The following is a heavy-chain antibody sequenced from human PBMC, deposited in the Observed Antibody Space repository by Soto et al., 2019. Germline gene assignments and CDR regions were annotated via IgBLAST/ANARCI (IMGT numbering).Heavy chain of an antibody. Sequence: EVQLVESGGGLVQPGGSLKLSCAASGFTFSDSAMHWVRQASGRGLELVGRIRSKPNSFATAYAASVKGRFTISRDDSENTAFLQMNGLKTEDTAVYYCARHLGDCWGQGTLVTVSS. CDR2: IRSKPNSFAT. D-gene: IGHD7-27*01. V-gene: IGHV3-73*01. CDR1: GFTFSDSA. CDR3: ARHLGDC. J-gene: IGHJ4*02.